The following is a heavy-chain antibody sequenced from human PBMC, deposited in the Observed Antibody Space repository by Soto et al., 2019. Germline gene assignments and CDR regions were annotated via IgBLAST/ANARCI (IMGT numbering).Heavy chain of an antibody. V-gene: IGHV3-30*18. J-gene: IGHJ4*02. CDR1: GFTFSSYG. CDR2: ISDDGRHR. Sequence: QVQLVESGGGVVQPGRSRRLSCAASGFTFSSYGMHWVRQTPGKGLEWVAVISDDGRHRYYADSVEGRFTISRDNSKNTLYLQMNSLRAEDTAVYYCAKGENYGGLDYWGQGTLVTLSS. D-gene: IGHD4-17*01. CDR3: AKGENYGGLDY.